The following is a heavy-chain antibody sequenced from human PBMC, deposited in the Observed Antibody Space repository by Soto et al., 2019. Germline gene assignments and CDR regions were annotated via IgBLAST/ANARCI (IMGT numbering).Heavy chain of an antibody. Sequence: GGSLRLSCAASGFTFSSYGMHWVRQAPGKGLEWVAVISYDGSNKYYADSVKGRFTISRDNSKNTLYLQMNSLRAEDTAVYYCAKDIYGGNSDAFDIWGQGTMVTVSS. CDR1: GFTFSSYG. V-gene: IGHV3-30*18. CDR2: ISYDGSNK. J-gene: IGHJ3*02. D-gene: IGHD4-17*01. CDR3: AKDIYGGNSDAFDI.